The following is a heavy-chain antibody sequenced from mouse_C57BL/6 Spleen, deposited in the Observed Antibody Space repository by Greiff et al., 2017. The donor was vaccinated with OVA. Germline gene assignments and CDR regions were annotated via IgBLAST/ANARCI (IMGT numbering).Heavy chain of an antibody. CDR1: GFTFNTYA. V-gene: IGHV10-3*01. CDR2: IRSKSSNYAS. J-gene: IGHJ4*01. Sequence: DVKLVESGGGLVQPKGSLKLSCAASGFTFNTYAMHWVSQGPGPGLEWVGRIRSKSSNYASYYAVSVKASITNSTDKSQTMLYLQMKNLNTEDTAMYYCVREFGGYYVNAMDYWGKGTSVTVSS. D-gene: IGHD2-3*01. CDR3: VREFGGYYVNAMDY.